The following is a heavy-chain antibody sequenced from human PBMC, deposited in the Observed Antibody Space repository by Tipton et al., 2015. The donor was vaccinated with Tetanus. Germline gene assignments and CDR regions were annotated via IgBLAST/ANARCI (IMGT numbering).Heavy chain of an antibody. D-gene: IGHD2-21*01. CDR3: ARHVVQGAPRWFDP. Sequence: TLSLTCAVYGGSFSGFFWSWVRQSPGKGLEWIGSIWYDGSAYYNPSLKSRVTISVDTSKNQFSLKVRSVTAADTAVYACARHVVQGAPRWFDPWGQGTQVTVSS. J-gene: IGHJ5*02. CDR1: GGSFSGFF. CDR2: IWYDGSA. V-gene: IGHV4-59*05.